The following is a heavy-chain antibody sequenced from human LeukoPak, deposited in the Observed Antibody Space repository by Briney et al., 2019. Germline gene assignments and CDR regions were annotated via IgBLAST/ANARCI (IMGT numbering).Heavy chain of an antibody. Sequence: GGSLRLSCAASGFIFSNYDIYWVRQAPGKGLEWVAFIRYDGINKYYADSVKGRFTISRDNAKNTLYLQMNSLRAEDTAVYYCAREGGSYYGYWGQGTLVTVSS. J-gene: IGHJ4*02. CDR3: AREGGSYYGY. CDR2: IRYDGINK. D-gene: IGHD1-26*01. CDR1: GFIFSNYD. V-gene: IGHV3-30*02.